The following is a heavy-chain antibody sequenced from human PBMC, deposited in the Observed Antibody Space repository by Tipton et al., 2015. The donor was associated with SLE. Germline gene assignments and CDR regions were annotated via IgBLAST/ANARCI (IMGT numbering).Heavy chain of an antibody. D-gene: IGHD3-3*01. Sequence: SLRLSCAASGFTFSSSWMNWVRLAPGKGLEWVSAISISGTTTHFADSVKGRITISRDNSKNILYLQMNTLRVEDTAVYYCERDREDDAEAMFDYWGRGILVTVSS. J-gene: IGHJ4*02. CDR3: ERDREDDAEAMFDY. CDR1: GFTFSSSW. V-gene: IGHV3-23*01. CDR2: ISISGTTT.